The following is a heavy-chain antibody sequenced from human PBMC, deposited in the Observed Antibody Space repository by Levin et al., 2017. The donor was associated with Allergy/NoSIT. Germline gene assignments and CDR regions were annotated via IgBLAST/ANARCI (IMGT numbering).Heavy chain of an antibody. D-gene: IGHD3-10*01. CDR1: GYTFTSYY. Sequence: ASVKVSCKASGYTFTSYYMHWVRQAPGQGLEWMGIINPSGGSTSYAQKFQGRVTMTRDTSTSTVYMELSSLRSEDTAVYYCARVLGGWFGELRENYFDYWGQGTLVTVSS. CDR2: INPSGGST. J-gene: IGHJ4*02. V-gene: IGHV1-46*03. CDR3: ARVLGGWFGELRENYFDY.